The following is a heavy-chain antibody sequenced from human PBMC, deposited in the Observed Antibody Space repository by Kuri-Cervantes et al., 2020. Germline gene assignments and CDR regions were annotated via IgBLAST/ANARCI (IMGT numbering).Heavy chain of an antibody. CDR2: ISSSGSTI. D-gene: IGHD2-8*02. CDR3: ARDRAYWVVNGMDV. V-gene: IGHV3-11*04. Sequence: GGSLRLSCAASGFTFSDYYMSWIRQAPGKGLEWVSYISSSGSTIYYADSVKGRFTISRDNSKNTLYLQMNSLRAEDTAVYYCARDRAYWVVNGMDVWGQGTTVTVSS. CDR1: GFTFSDYY. J-gene: IGHJ6*02.